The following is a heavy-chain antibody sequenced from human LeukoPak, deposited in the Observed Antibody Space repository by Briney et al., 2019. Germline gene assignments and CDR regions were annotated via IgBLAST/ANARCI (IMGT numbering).Heavy chain of an antibody. J-gene: IGHJ4*02. Sequence: SETLSLTCTVSGGSISSYYWSWIRQPPGKGLEWIGYIYYSGSTNYNPSLKSRVTISVDTSKNQFSLKLSSVTAADTAVYYCARGQGSSGDLNFDYWGQGTLVTVSS. CDR2: IYYSGST. D-gene: IGHD3-22*01. CDR3: ARGQGSSGDLNFDY. CDR1: GGSISSYY. V-gene: IGHV4-59*01.